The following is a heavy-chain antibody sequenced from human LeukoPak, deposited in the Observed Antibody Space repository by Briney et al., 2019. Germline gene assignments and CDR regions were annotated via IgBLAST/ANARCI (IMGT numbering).Heavy chain of an antibody. CDR1: GFTFSSYA. V-gene: IGHV3-30*04. CDR2: ISYDGSNK. CDR3: AREVRGVIIEVDYFDY. D-gene: IGHD3-10*01. J-gene: IGHJ4*02. Sequence: GGSLRLSCAASGFTFSSYAMHWVRQAPGKGLEGVAVISYDGSNKYYADSVKGRFTISRDNSKNTLYLQMNSLRAEDTAVYYCAREVRGVIIEVDYFDYWGQGTLVTVSS.